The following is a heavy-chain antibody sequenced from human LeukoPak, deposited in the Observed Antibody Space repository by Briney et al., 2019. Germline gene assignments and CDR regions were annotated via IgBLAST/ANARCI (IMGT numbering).Heavy chain of an antibody. CDR2: INHSGST. V-gene: IGHV4-34*01. CDR3: ARGFFGGVVDY. Sequence: SETLSLTCAVYGGSFSGYYWSWIRQPPGKGLDWIGEINHSGSTNYNPSLKSRVTISVDTSKNQFSLKLSSVTAADTAVYYCARGFFGGVVDYWGQGTLVTVSS. CDR1: GGSFSGYY. J-gene: IGHJ4*02. D-gene: IGHD3-10*01.